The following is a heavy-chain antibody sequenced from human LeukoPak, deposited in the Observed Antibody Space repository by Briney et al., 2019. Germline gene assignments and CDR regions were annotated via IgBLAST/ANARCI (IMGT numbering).Heavy chain of an antibody. D-gene: IGHD4/OR15-4a*01. Sequence: PGGSLRLSCAASGFIFSNYEMNWVRQAPGKGLEWVSYISHSGSIVYYADSVKGRITISRDNAKKSLYLQMNSLRAEDTAIYYCARGAGESLFDYWGQGILVTVSS. J-gene: IGHJ4*02. CDR3: ARGAGESLFDY. CDR1: GFIFSNYE. V-gene: IGHV3-48*03. CDR2: ISHSGSIV.